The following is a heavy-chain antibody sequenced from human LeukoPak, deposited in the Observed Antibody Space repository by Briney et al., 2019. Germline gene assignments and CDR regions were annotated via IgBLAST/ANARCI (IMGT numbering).Heavy chain of an antibody. Sequence: SQTLSLTCAVSGGSISSGGYSWSWIRQPPGKGLEWIGYIYHSGSTYYNPSLKSRVTISVDTSNNQFSLNLRSVTAADTAVYYCAGEGARDFFDSWGQGALVAVSS. CDR3: AGEGARDFFDS. CDR2: IYHSGST. V-gene: IGHV4-30-2*02. CDR1: GGSISSGGYS. D-gene: IGHD3-10*01. J-gene: IGHJ4*02.